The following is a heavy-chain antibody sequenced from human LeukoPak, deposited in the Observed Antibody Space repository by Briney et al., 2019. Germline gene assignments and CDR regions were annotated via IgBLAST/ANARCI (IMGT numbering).Heavy chain of an antibody. J-gene: IGHJ5*02. V-gene: IGHV4-59*01. Sequence: PSETLSLTCTVSGGSISSYYWSWIRQPPGKGLEWIGYIYYSGSTNYNPSLKSRVTISVDTSKNQFSLKLSSVTAADTAVYYCAREQTTIFGVVTNHWGQGTLVTVSS. CDR2: IYYSGST. D-gene: IGHD3-3*01. CDR1: GGSISSYY. CDR3: AREQTTIFGVVTNH.